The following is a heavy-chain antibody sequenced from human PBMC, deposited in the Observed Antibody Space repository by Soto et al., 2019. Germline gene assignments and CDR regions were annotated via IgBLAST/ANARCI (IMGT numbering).Heavy chain of an antibody. Sequence: EVQLLESGGGLVQPGGSLRLSCAASGFTFSSYAMSCVRQAPGKGLEWVSAISGSGGSTYYADSVKGRFTISRDNSKNTLYLQMNSLRAEDTAVYYCAKDRLELRGVVPHSPFDYWGQGTLVTVSS. J-gene: IGHJ4*02. V-gene: IGHV3-23*01. CDR1: GFTFSSYA. D-gene: IGHD1-7*01. CDR3: AKDRLELRGVVPHSPFDY. CDR2: ISGSGGST.